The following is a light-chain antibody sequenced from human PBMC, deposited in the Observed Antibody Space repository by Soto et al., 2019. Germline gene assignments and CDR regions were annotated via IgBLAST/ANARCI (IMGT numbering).Light chain of an antibody. CDR2: DGS. J-gene: IGKJ3*01. V-gene: IGKV1D-13*01. CDR1: QGFGSS. CDR3: QHFYDYPHS. Sequence: AIQVTQSPSSLSASVGDRVTISCRTSQGFGSSLAWSQQTPGKPPRLLIYDGSTLQSGVPTRFSGSGSGTNFTLTISSLQPEDLATYFCQHFYDYPHSFGPGTKVDIK.